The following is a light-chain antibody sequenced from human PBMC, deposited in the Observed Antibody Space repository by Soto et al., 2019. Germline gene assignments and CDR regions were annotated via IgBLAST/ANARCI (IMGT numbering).Light chain of an antibody. Sequence: QMTQSPAYLSATIGDRVTVTFRASQGISTYLNWYQQKPGKAPKVLIYAASSLQSGVPSRFSGSGSETDFTLTISSLQPEDFATYSCQQSNSITWTFGQGTKVDIK. CDR3: QQSNSITWT. J-gene: IGKJ1*01. CDR2: AAS. V-gene: IGKV1-39*01. CDR1: QGISTY.